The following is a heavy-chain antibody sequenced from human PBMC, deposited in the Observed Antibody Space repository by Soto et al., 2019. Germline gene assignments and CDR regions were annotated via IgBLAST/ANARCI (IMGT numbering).Heavy chain of an antibody. V-gene: IGHV1-69*08. CDR1: ADTITGYT. CDR3: ARSRGSYYTNFDS. Sequence: QVQLVQSGAAVKKPGSSVKVSCKASADTITGYTVTWVRQAPGQGLEWVGRVIPILGASNFAQKFQGRVTISADKSADTAYMVLTGLTSEDTAVYYCARSRGSYYTNFDSWGQGTLVTVSS. D-gene: IGHD3-10*01. J-gene: IGHJ4*02. CDR2: VIPILGAS.